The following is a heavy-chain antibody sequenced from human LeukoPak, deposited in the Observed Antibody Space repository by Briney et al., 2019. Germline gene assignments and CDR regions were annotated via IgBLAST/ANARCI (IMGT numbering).Heavy chain of an antibody. V-gene: IGHV3-23*01. CDR2: ISASGGST. CDR1: GFTFSSYS. CDR3: AKGPYYNILTGYRKGGAFDV. Sequence: GGSLRLSCAASGFTFSSYSMNWVRQAPGKGLEWVSAISASGGSTYYADSVKGRFTISRDSSKNTLYLQMNSLRAEDTAVYYCAKGPYYNILTGYRKGGAFDVWGRGTMVTVSS. J-gene: IGHJ3*01. D-gene: IGHD3-9*01.